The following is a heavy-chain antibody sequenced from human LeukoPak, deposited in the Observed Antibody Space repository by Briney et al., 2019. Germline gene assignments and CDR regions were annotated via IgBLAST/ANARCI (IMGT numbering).Heavy chain of an antibody. V-gene: IGHV3-21*01. CDR1: GFTFSGST. J-gene: IGHJ4*02. CDR2: ISTSSSYI. Sequence: GGSLRLSCAASGFTFSGSTMNWVRQAPGKGLEWVSFISTSSSYIYYADSVKGRFTISRDNAKNSLYLQMNSLRAEDTAVYYCARVGSGWGTEADFDYWGQGTLVTVSS. D-gene: IGHD6-19*01. CDR3: ARVGSGWGTEADFDY.